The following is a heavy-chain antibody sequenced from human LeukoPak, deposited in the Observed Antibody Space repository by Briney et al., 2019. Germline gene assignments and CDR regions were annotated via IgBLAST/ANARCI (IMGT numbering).Heavy chain of an antibody. Sequence: SETLSLTCAVYGGSFSGYYWSWIRQPPGKGLEWIGSIYHSGSTYYNPSLKSRVTISVDTSKNQFSLKLSSVTAADTAVYYCARDGLQSNWFDPWGQGTLVTVSS. CDR3: ARDGLQSNWFDP. CDR1: GGSFSGYY. V-gene: IGHV4-34*01. D-gene: IGHD3/OR15-3a*01. J-gene: IGHJ5*02. CDR2: IYHSGST.